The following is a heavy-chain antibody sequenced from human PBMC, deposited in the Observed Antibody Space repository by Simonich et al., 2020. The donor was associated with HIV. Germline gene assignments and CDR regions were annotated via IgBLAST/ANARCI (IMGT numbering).Heavy chain of an antibody. CDR1: GFTFSSYG. V-gene: IGHV3-33*01. CDR2: IMYDGSNK. Sequence: QVQLVESGGGVVQPGRSLRLSCAASGFTFSSYGMHWVRQAPGKGLEWLACIMYDGSNKYYADSVKGRFTITRDNSKNTLYLQMNSLRAEDTAVYYCARDGTYYDFWSGYYLPYYFDYWGQGTLVTVSS. CDR3: ARDGTYYDFWSGYYLPYYFDY. D-gene: IGHD3-3*01. J-gene: IGHJ4*02.